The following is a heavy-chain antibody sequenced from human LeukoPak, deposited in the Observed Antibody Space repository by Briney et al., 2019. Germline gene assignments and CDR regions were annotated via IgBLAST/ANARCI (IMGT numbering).Heavy chain of an antibody. D-gene: IGHD2-15*01. V-gene: IGHV3-23*01. CDR3: AKWPEVAMDYFDY. Sequence: PGGSLRLSCAASGFSFSSYAMTWARQAPVKGLEWVSAISGDGTRTYYADSVKGRFTISRDNSKNTLYLEMSSLRVEDTAIYYCAKWPEVAMDYFDYWGQGTLVTVSS. CDR1: GFSFSSYA. CDR2: ISGDGTRT. J-gene: IGHJ4*02.